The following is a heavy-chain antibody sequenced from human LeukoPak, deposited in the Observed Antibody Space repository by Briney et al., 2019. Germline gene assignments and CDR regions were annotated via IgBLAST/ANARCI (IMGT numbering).Heavy chain of an antibody. Sequence: GGSLRLSCAASGFTFSSYAMHWVRQAPGKGLEWVAVISYDGSNKYYADSVKGRFTISRDNSKNTLYLQMNSLRAEDTAVYYCARPHDFDWFSNYYYYGMDVWGQGTTVTVSS. D-gene: IGHD3-9*01. CDR2: ISYDGSNK. V-gene: IGHV3-30-3*01. CDR1: GFTFSSYA. J-gene: IGHJ6*02. CDR3: ARPHDFDWFSNYYYYGMDV.